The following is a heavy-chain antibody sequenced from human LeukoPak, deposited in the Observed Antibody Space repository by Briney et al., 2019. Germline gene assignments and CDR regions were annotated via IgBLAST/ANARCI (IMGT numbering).Heavy chain of an antibody. CDR1: GYTLTELS. CDR2: FDPEDGET. Sequence: ASVKVSCKVSGYTLTELSMHWVRQAPGKGLEWMGGFDPEDGETIYAQKFQGRVTMTEDTSTDTAYMELSSLRSEDTAVYYCATDAPYYYDSSGYPLYWGQGTLVTASS. D-gene: IGHD3-22*01. J-gene: IGHJ4*02. CDR3: ATDAPYYYDSSGYPLY. V-gene: IGHV1-24*01.